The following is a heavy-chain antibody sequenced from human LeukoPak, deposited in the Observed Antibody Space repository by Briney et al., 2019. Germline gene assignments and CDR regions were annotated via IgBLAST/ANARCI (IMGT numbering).Heavy chain of an antibody. CDR2: IWYDGSDK. Sequence: GGSLRLSCAASGFTFSSFGMHWVRQAPGKGLEWVAIIWYDGSDKYYADSVKGRFTVSRDNSKNTLHLQVNSLRAEDTAVYYCARDRGTTSSAGYYFDTWGQGALVTVSS. CDR3: ARDRGTTSSAGYYFDT. V-gene: IGHV3-33*01. CDR1: GFTFSSFG. D-gene: IGHD6-6*01. J-gene: IGHJ4*02.